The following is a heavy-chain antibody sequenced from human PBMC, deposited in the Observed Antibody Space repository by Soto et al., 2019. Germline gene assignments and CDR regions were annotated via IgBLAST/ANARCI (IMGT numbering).Heavy chain of an antibody. Sequence: QLQLQESGPGLVKPSETLSLTCTVSGGSISNYNWNWIRQAPGKGMEWLENIFYNGGTHYNPSLTSRVTISVDMSKNRLSLTLTSVTAQNTAVYYGARSCFSGGQGTIVTVSS. J-gene: IGHJ4*02. D-gene: IGHD2-21*01. V-gene: IGHV4-59*01. CDR3: ARSCFS. CDR1: GGSISNYN. CDR2: IFYNGGT.